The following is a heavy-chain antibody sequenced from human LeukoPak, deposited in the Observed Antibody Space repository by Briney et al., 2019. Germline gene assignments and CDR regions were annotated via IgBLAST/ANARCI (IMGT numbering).Heavy chain of an antibody. CDR1: GGSVSRGSYY. V-gene: IGHV4-61*01. Sequence: PSETRSLTCTVSGGSVSRGSYYWSWTRQPPGKGLEWIGYLHHSGTTNYRPSLKSRVTIPVDMSKNQCFLNLTSVTAADTAVYYCARGRLGATYWGQGTLVTVSS. D-gene: IGHD1-26*01. J-gene: IGHJ4*02. CDR3: ARGRLGATY. CDR2: LHHSGTT.